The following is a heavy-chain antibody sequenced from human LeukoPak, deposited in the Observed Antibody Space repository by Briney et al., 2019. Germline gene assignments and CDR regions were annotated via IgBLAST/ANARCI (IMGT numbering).Heavy chain of an antibody. J-gene: IGHJ6*02. Sequence: SETLSLTCTVFGGSISNYYWNWIRQPPGKGLEWIGYITGSIYFSGSTSYDPSLESRVTISVDTSKNQFSLTLNSVTAADTAVYYCARDSRDYGSGSYWDVWGQGTPVTVSS. V-gene: IGHV4-59*01. CDR1: GGSISNYY. D-gene: IGHD3-10*01. CDR2: ITGSIYFSGST. CDR3: ARDSRDYGSGSYWDV.